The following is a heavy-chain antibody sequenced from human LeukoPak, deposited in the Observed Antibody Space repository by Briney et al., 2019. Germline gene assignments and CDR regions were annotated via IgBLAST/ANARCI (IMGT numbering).Heavy chain of an antibody. D-gene: IGHD3-10*01. CDR3: AKDRSGSYYNEGGFDY. CDR1: RFTFSSYS. CDR2: INSGSSTI. V-gene: IGHV3-48*01. Sequence: PGGSLRLSCAGSRFTFSSYSMNWVRQAPGKGLEWVSYINSGSSTIYYADSVKGRFTISRDNAKNTLYLQMNSLRAEDTAVYYCAKDRSGSYYNEGGFDYWGQGTLVTVSS. J-gene: IGHJ4*02.